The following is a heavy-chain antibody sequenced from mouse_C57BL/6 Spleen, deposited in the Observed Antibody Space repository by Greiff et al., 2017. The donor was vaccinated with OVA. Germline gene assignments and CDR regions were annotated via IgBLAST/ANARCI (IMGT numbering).Heavy chain of an antibody. CDR3: ALIYYYGRRAMDY. CDR1: GYTFTSYW. CDR2: IYPSDSEP. D-gene: IGHD1-1*01. J-gene: IGHJ4*01. V-gene: IGHV1-61*01. Sequence: VQLQESGAELVRPGSSVKLPCKASGYTFTSYWMDWVKQRPGQGLEWIGNIYPSDSEPHYNQKFKDKATLTVDKSSSTAYMQLSSLTSEDSAVYYCALIYYYGRRAMDYWGQGTSVTGSS.